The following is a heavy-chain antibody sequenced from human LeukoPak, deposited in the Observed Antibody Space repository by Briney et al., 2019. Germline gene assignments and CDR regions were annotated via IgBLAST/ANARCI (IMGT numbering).Heavy chain of an antibody. Sequence: SETLSLTCAVYGGSSSGYYWSWIRQLPGKGLEWIGEINHSGSTNYNPSLKSRVTISVDTSKNQFSLKLSSVTAADTAVFYCASIKYYDIVTGLGGYYFDYWGQGTLVTVSS. CDR1: GGSSSGYY. D-gene: IGHD3-9*01. V-gene: IGHV4-34*01. J-gene: IGHJ4*02. CDR2: INHSGST. CDR3: ASIKYYDIVTGLGGYYFDY.